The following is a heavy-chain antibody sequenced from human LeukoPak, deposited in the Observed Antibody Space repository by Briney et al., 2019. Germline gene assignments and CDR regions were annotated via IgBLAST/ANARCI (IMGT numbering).Heavy chain of an antibody. CDR2: ISGSGGST. V-gene: IGHV3-23*01. D-gene: IGHD5-24*01. Sequence: GGTLRLSCAASGFTFSSYGMSWVRQAPGKGLEWVSAISGSGGSTYYADSVKGRFTISRDNSKNTLYLQMNSLRAEDTAVYYCARLEMATFNAFDIWGQGTMVTVSS. CDR3: ARLEMATFNAFDI. J-gene: IGHJ3*02. CDR1: GFTFSSYG.